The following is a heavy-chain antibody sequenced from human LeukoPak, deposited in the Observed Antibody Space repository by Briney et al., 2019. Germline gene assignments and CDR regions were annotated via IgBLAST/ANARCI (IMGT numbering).Heavy chain of an antibody. Sequence: SETLSLTCTVSGGSISSYYWSWIRQPPGKGLEWIGYIYTSGSTNYNPSLKSRVTISVDTSKNQFSLKLSSVTAADTAVYYCARTTKTYYDFWSGYPDRRYYYMDVWGKGTTVTVSS. CDR1: GGSISSYY. D-gene: IGHD3-3*01. CDR2: IYTSGST. J-gene: IGHJ6*03. V-gene: IGHV4-4*09. CDR3: ARTTKTYYDFWSGYPDRRYYYMDV.